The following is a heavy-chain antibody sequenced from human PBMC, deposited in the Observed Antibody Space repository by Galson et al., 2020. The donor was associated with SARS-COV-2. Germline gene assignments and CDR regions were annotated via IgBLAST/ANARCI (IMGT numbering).Heavy chain of an antibody. CDR3: ARRSVLTLFDY. CDR2: IFYSGRT. V-gene: IGHV4-39*01. CDR1: GDSISSNRYH. D-gene: IGHD3-10*01. J-gene: IGHJ4*02. Sequence: LSLTCTVSGDSISSNRYHWGWIRQPPGRGLEWIGSIFYSGRTYYNPSLKSRVIISVDTSTNQFSLKLSSVTAADTSVYYCARRSVLTLFDYWGQGSLVTVSS.